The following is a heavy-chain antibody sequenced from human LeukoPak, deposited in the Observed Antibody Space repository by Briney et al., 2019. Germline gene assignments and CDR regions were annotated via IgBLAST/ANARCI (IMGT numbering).Heavy chain of an antibody. CDR3: AKDGYSSSWYYFDY. Sequence: GGSLRLSCATSGITFRNYALSWVRQAPGRGLEWVSAISGSGSTFYADSVKGRFTISRDNSKNTLYLQMNSLRAEDTAVYYCAKDGYSSSWYYFDYWGQGTLVTVSS. D-gene: IGHD6-13*01. CDR1: GITFRNYA. J-gene: IGHJ4*02. V-gene: IGHV3-23*01. CDR2: ISGSGST.